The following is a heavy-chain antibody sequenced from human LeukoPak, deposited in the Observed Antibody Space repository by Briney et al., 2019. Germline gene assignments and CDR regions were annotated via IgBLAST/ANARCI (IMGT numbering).Heavy chain of an antibody. V-gene: IGHV3-23*01. CDR1: GFIFSTYA. CDR2: ITGSGDST. CDR3: AKENPVGGTNYFDY. J-gene: IGHJ4*02. Sequence: GGPLRLSCAASGFIFSTYAMSWVRQAPGKGLEWVSAITGSGDSTYYADSVKGRFTISRDNSKNTLSLQMNSLRAEDTAVYYCAKENPVGGTNYFDYWGQGTLVTVPS. D-gene: IGHD1-26*01.